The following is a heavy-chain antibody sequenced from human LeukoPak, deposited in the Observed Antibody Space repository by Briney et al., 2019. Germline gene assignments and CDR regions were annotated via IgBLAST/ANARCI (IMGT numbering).Heavy chain of an antibody. D-gene: IGHD1-26*01. CDR2: IWYDGSNK. Sequence: GRSLRLSCAASGFTFSSYGMHWVRQAPGKRLEWVAVIWYDGSNKYYADSVKGRFTISRDNSKNTLYLQMNSLRAEDTAVYYCARDLVGFFDYWGQGTLVTVSS. CDR3: ARDLVGFFDY. J-gene: IGHJ4*02. CDR1: GFTFSSYG. V-gene: IGHV3-33*01.